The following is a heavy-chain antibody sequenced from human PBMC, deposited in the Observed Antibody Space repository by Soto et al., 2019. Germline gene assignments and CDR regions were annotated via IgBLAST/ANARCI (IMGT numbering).Heavy chain of an antibody. CDR2: IYHTGST. J-gene: IGHJ4*02. CDR1: RDSVTLGSYH. D-gene: IGHD1-1*01. V-gene: IGHV4-61*01. CDR3: PRDSNWRGVDY. Sequence: SETLSVTYPVSRDSVTLGSYHCSWIRQPPGKGLQWIGFIYHTGSTNYNPSLESRITISLDTSKNQLSLRLSSVTAADTAVYYCPRDSNWRGVDYWGQGTLVTVS.